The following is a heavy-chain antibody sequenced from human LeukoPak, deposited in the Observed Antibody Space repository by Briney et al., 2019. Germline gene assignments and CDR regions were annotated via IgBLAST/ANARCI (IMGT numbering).Heavy chain of an antibody. Sequence: PGGSLRLSCAASGFTFSSYGMHWVRQAPGKGLEWVAVISYDGSNKYYADSVKGRFTISRDNSKNTLYLQMNSLRAEDTAVYYCAKGTVDYAGLIGYWGQGTLVTVSS. CDR1: GFTFSSYG. V-gene: IGHV3-30*12. CDR2: ISYDGSNK. J-gene: IGHJ4*02. CDR3: AKGTVDYAGLIGY. D-gene: IGHD4-17*01.